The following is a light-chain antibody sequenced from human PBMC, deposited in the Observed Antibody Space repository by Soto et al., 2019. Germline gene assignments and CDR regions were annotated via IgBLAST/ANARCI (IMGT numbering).Light chain of an antibody. J-gene: IGKJ4*01. CDR3: QQFSSYPLT. CDR2: DAS. V-gene: IGKV3-20*01. CDR1: QSVSSSY. Sequence: EIVLTKSPGPLSLSPGERATLSCRASQSVSSSYLAWYQQKPGQAPRLLIYDASNRATGIPARFSGGGSGTDCTPTISRLEPEDVAVYYCQQFSSYPLTFGGGTKVDIK.